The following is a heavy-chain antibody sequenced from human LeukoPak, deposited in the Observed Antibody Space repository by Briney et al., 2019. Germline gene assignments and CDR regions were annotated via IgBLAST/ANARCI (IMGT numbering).Heavy chain of an antibody. CDR3: AREYSSSSGRRAFDI. V-gene: IGHV4-59*08. D-gene: IGHD6-6*01. Sequence: KPSETLSLTCTGPGGSISGYYWSWIRQPPGKGLEWIGYIYYSGSTNYNPSLKSRLTISIDTSENQFSLKLSSVTAADTAVYYCAREYSSSSGRRAFDIWGQGTMVTVSS. CDR2: IYYSGST. CDR1: GGSISGYY. J-gene: IGHJ3*02.